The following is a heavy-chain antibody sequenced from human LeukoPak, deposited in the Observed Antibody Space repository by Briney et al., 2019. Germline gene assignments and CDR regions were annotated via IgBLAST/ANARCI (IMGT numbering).Heavy chain of an antibody. CDR1: GFTFSSYA. Sequence: PGGSLRLSCVASGFTFSSYAMSWVRQAPGKGLEWVSAISGSGGSTYYADSVKGRFTISRDNSKNTLYLQMNSLRAEDTAVYYCAKEPIVVVPAAHPPGDYWGQGTLVTVSS. D-gene: IGHD2-2*01. CDR2: ISGSGGST. J-gene: IGHJ4*02. CDR3: AKEPIVVVPAAHPPGDY. V-gene: IGHV3-23*01.